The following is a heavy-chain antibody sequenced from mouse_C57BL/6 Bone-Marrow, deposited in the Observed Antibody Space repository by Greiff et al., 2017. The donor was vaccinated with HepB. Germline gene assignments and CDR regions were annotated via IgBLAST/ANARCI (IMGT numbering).Heavy chain of an antibody. CDR1: GFTFSSYA. V-gene: IGHV5-9-1*02. D-gene: IGHD1-1*01. Sequence: EVKVVESGEGLVKPGGSLKLSCAASGFTFSSYAMSWVRQTPEKRLEWVAYISSGGDYIYYADTVKGRFTISRDNARNTLYVQMSSLKSEDRAMYDYTRNHSFKYDGSKFHYYAMDNWGQGTSATVSA. CDR2: ISSGGDYI. J-gene: IGHJ4*01. CDR3: TRNHSFKYDGSKFHYYAMDN.